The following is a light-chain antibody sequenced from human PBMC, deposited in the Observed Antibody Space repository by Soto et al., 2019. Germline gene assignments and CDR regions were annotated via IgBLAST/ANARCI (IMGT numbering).Light chain of an antibody. J-gene: IGLJ2*01. CDR2: DVS. V-gene: IGLV2-14*01. Sequence: QSALTQPASVSGSPGQSITISCTGTSSDVGGYNYVSWYQQHPGKAPKLMIYDVSNRPSGVYNRFSGSKSGNTASLTISGLQAEDEADYYCSSYTSSSPAFGGGTKLTVL. CDR1: SSDVGGYNY. CDR3: SSYTSSSPA.